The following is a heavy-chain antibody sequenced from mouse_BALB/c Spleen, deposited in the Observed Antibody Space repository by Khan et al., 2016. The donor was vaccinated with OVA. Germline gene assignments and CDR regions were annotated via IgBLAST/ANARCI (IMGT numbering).Heavy chain of an antibody. Sequence: EVQLQESGPGLVKPSQSLSLTCTVTGYSITSDYAWNWIRQFPGNKLEWMGYISYSGSTSYNPSLKSRISIPRDTSKNQFFLQLNSVTTEDTATYYCARGDYDGAWFAYWGQGTLVTVSA. V-gene: IGHV3-2*02. CDR2: ISYSGST. D-gene: IGHD2-4*01. J-gene: IGHJ3*01. CDR1: GYSITSDYA. CDR3: ARGDYDGAWFAY.